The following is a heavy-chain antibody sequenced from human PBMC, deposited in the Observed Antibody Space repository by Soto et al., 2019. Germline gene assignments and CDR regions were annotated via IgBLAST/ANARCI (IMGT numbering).Heavy chain of an antibody. CDR1: GFTFSSYA. J-gene: IGHJ6*03. V-gene: IGHV3-21*01. D-gene: IGHD2-15*01. Sequence: PGGSLRLSCAASGFTFSSYAMHWVRQAPGKGLEWVSAISSSSSYKYYADSVKGRFTISRDNAKNSLYLQMNSLRAEDTAVYYCARDSRSYCSGGSCYSDNYYYYYMDVWGKGTTVTVSS. CDR3: ARDSRSYCSGGSCYSDNYYYYYMDV. CDR2: ISSSSSYK.